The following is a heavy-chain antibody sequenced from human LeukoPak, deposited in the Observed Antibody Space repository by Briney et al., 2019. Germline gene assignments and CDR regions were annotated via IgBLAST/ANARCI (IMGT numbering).Heavy chain of an antibody. CDR2: IYTSGST. D-gene: IGHD2-2*01. CDR3: ARVVVVPAAMAHYYYYMDV. J-gene: IGHJ6*03. Sequence: SETLSLTCTVSGGSISSGSCYWSWIRQPAGKGLEWIGRIYTSGSTNYNPSLKSRVTISVDTSKNQFSLKLSSVTAADTAVYYCARVVVVPAAMAHYYYYMDVWGKGTTVTVSS. CDR1: GGSISSGSCY. V-gene: IGHV4-61*02.